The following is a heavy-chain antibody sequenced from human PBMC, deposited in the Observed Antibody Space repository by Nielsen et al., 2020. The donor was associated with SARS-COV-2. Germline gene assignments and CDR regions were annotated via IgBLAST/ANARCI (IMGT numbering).Heavy chain of an antibody. D-gene: IGHD1-26*01. J-gene: IGHJ4*02. CDR1: GFTFSSYA. CDR2: ISYDGSNK. Sequence: GESLKISCAASGFTFSSYAMHWVRQAPGKGLEWVAVISYDGSNKYYADSVKGRFTISRDNSKNTLYLQMNSLRAEDTAVYYCAREGAVGATTGIDYWGQGTLVTVSS. CDR3: AREGAVGATTGIDY. V-gene: IGHV3-30-3*01.